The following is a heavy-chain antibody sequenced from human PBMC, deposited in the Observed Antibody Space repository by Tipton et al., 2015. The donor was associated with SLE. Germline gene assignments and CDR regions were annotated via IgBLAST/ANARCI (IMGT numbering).Heavy chain of an antibody. V-gene: IGHV4-30-2*01. Sequence: TLSLTCVVSGASISTEGYSWSWIRQPPGKGLEWIGYIFHTGSAYYNPSLRSRLTISLDRSNNQFSLKVNSMTAADTAVYHCARGRAYCGGDCYSNYYYMDVWGKGTTVTVSS. CDR1: GASISTEGYS. D-gene: IGHD2-21*01. J-gene: IGHJ6*03. CDR2: IFHTGSA. CDR3: ARGRAYCGGDCYSNYYYMDV.